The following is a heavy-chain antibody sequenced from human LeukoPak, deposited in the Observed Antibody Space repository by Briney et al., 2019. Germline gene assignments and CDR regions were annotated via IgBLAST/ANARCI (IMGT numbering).Heavy chain of an antibody. Sequence: PGGSLRLSCAASGFTFSDYYMSWIRQAPGKGLEWGSYISSSGSTIYYADSVKGRFTISRDNAKNSLYLQMNSLRAEDTAVYYCARDRGDYYDSSAWGLDPWGQGTLVTVSS. CDR3: ARDRGDYYDSSAWGLDP. J-gene: IGHJ5*02. CDR1: GFTFSDYY. D-gene: IGHD3-22*01. CDR2: ISSSGSTI. V-gene: IGHV3-11*01.